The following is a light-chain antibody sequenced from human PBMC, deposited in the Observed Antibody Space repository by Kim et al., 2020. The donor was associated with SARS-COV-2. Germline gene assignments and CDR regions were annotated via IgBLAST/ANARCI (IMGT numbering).Light chain of an antibody. CDR1: QSISNNH. J-gene: IGKJ4*01. CDR2: GVS. CDR3: QQYDSSPLT. V-gene: IGKV3-20*01. Sequence: SPGARATRSGRASQSISNNHLAWYQQKPGQAPRLLLSGVSRRATDIPDRFSGSGSGTDFTLSISGLEPDDFAVYYCQQYDSSPLTFGGGTKLEI.